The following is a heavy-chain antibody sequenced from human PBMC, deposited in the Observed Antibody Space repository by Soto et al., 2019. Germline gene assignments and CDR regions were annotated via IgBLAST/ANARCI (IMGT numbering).Heavy chain of an antibody. D-gene: IGHD3-22*01. Sequence: SVKVSCKASGGTFSSYAISWVRQAPGQGLEWMGGIIPIFGTANYAQKSQGRVTITADESTSTAYMELSSLRSEDTAVYYCARDSYASSSGYYSPYHFDYWGQGTLVTVSS. V-gene: IGHV1-69*13. CDR1: GGTFSSYA. CDR3: ARDSYASSSGYYSPYHFDY. CDR2: IIPIFGTA. J-gene: IGHJ4*02.